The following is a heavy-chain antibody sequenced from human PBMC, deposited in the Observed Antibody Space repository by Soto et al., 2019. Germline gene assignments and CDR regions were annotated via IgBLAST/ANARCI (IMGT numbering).Heavy chain of an antibody. CDR2: ILVGGST. V-gene: IGHV3-23*01. J-gene: IGHJ3*02. CDR1: GFICSSYD. CDR3: AKATATGGGAFEI. D-gene: IGHD2-8*02. Sequence: GSLRLSCAVSGFICSSYDMSWVRQAPGKGLEWVSTILVGGSTHYEDSVKGRFTISRDTSKNTVYLQMNSLTAGDTAVYYCAKATATGGGAFEIYGQGTMVTVSS.